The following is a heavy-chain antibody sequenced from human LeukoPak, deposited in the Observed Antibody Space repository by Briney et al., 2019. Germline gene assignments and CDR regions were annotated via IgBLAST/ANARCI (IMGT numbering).Heavy chain of an antibody. J-gene: IGHJ3*02. CDR1: GYTFSSYW. V-gene: IGHV3-7*01. Sequence: PGGSLRLSCAASGYTFSSYWMSWVRQAPGKGLEWVANIKQDGNEEYYLDSVKGRFTISRDNAKNSLYLQMNSLRAEDTAVYYCVRIPRGDGYTSGAFDIWGQGTMVTVSS. D-gene: IGHD5-24*01. CDR3: VRIPRGDGYTSGAFDI. CDR2: IKQDGNEE.